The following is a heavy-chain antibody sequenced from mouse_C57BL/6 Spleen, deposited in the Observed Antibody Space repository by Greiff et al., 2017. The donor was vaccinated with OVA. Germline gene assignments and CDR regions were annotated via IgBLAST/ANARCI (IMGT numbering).Heavy chain of an antibody. CDR3: AKSLVATDYAMDY. CDR2: INPNNGGT. CDR1: GYTFTDYN. D-gene: IGHD1-1*01. Sequence: DVQLQESGPELVKPGASVKIPCKASGYTFTDYNMDWVKQSHGKSLEWIGDINPNNGGTIYNQKFKGKATLTVDKSSSTAYMELRSLTSEDTAVYYCAKSLVATDYAMDYWGQGTSVTVSS. V-gene: IGHV1-18*01. J-gene: IGHJ4*01.